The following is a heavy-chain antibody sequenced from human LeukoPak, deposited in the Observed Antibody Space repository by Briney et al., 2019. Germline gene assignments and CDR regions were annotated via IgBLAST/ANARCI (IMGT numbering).Heavy chain of an antibody. V-gene: IGHV3-23*01. CDR1: GFNFSSYP. J-gene: IGHJ4*02. CDR3: AKEEWRHSYGLDY. D-gene: IGHD5-18*01. CDR2: ISGSGGST. Sequence: PGGSLRLSCAASGFNFSSYPMSSVRQAPGKGLEWVSAISGSGGSTYYADSVKGRFTISRDNSKNTLYLQMNSLRAEDTAVYYCAKEEWRHSYGLDYWGQGTLVTVSS.